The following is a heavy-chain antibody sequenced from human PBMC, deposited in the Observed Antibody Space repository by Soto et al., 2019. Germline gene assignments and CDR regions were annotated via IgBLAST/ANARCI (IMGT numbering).Heavy chain of an antibody. CDR1: GYTFFTYD. CDR2: ISTYSGDT. Sequence: QVHLVQSGVEVKTPGASVKVSCQASGYTFFTYDISWVRQAPGQGLEWMGWISTYSGDTKYAQKFQGRVTMTTDTSTTTAYLELRSLRSDDTAEYSGARHHGPTTSVNGFDPWGQGTLVTVSS. D-gene: IGHD5-12*01. V-gene: IGHV1-18*01. J-gene: IGHJ5*02. CDR3: ARHHGPTTSVNGFDP.